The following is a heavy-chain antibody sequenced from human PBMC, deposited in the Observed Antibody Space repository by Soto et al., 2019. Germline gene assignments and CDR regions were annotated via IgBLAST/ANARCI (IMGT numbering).Heavy chain of an antibody. Sequence: PSETLSLTCTVSGGSISSYYWSWIRQPPGKGLEWIGYIYYSGSTNYNPSLKSRVTISVDTSKNQFPLKLSSVTAADTAVYYCARDLRRFDPWGQGTLVTVSS. V-gene: IGHV4-59*01. CDR2: IYYSGST. CDR3: ARDLRRFDP. CDR1: GGSISSYY. J-gene: IGHJ5*02.